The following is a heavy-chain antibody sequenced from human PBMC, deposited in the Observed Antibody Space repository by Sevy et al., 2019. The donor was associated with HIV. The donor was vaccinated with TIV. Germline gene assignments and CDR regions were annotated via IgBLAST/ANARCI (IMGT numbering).Heavy chain of an antibody. J-gene: IGHJ6*02. CDR1: GFTFINYG. Sequence: GGSLRLSCAASGFTFINYGMYWVRQAPGKGLEWVAFVSSDESNKYYVESVKGRFTISRDNSKNTQYLQMNSLRPEDRAVYYCARDAQRLPLGELSRIPSARGGMDVCGQGTAVTVSS. D-gene: IGHD3-16*02. V-gene: IGHV3-33*07. CDR2: VSSDESNK. CDR3: ARDAQRLPLGELSRIPSARGGMDV.